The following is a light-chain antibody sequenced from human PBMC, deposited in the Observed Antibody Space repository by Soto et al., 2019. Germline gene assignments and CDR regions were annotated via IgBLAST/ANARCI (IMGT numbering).Light chain of an antibody. CDR1: QDISHY. CDR3: LQHNSYPWT. J-gene: IGKJ1*01. V-gene: IGKV1-17*03. Sequence: IPLAQSKRAMSPPVGERVIITCRASQDISHYLAWYQQKPGKVPKRLIFAVSNLESGVPSRFRGSGSGTEFTLTITSLQPEDFATYYCLQHNSYPWTFGQGTNVDIK. CDR2: AVS.